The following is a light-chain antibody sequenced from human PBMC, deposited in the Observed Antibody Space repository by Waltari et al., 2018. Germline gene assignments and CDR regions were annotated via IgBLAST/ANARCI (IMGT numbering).Light chain of an antibody. CDR3: CSYAGSSTWV. J-gene: IGLJ3*02. V-gene: IGLV2-23*01. Sequence: QSALTQPASVSGSPGQSITISCTGTNSDVGSYNFVSWFQQHRGKAPKLTIYDGSKRPSGISNRFSGSKSGNTASLTISGLQAGDETDYYCCSYAGSSTWVFGGGTKLTVL. CDR1: NSDVGSYNF. CDR2: DGS.